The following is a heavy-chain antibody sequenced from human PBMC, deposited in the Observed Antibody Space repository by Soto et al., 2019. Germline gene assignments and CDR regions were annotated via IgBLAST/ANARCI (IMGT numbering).Heavy chain of an antibody. D-gene: IGHD2-21*02. Sequence: SETLSLTCAVSGGSFSGFYWTWIRQPPGEGLEWIGEINHSGTTNFNPSLRSRLTISLDSSKKHFSLKLTSMTAADAAVYYCARADRALVTSYGLDVWGQGTTVTAP. V-gene: IGHV4-34*01. CDR1: GGSFSGFY. CDR2: INHSGTT. CDR3: ARADRALVTSYGLDV. J-gene: IGHJ6*02.